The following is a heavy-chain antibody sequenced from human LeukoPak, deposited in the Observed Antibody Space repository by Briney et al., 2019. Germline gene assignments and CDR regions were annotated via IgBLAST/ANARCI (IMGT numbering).Heavy chain of an antibody. CDR3: ARDLLVTAVAELYS. CDR2: ISSSSSYI. CDR1: GFTLSSYN. V-gene: IGHV3-21*01. J-gene: IGHJ4*02. Sequence: GGSLRLSCAASGFTLSSYNMNWVRQAPGKGLEWVSSISSSSSYIYYADSMKGRFTISRDNAKNSLYLQMNSLRAEDTAVYYCARDLLVTAVAELYSWGEGTLVTVSS. D-gene: IGHD6-19*01.